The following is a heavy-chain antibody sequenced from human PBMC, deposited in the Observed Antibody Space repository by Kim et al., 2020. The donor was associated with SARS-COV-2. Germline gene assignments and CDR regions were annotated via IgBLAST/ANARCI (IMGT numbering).Heavy chain of an antibody. CDR3: ARSARRYGSGSYYKNVDY. J-gene: IGHJ4*02. Sequence: GGSLRLSCAASGFTFSSYWMSWVRQAPGKGLEWVANIKQDGSEKYYVDSVKGRFTISRDNAKNSLYLQMNSLRAEDTAVYYCARSARRYGSGSYYKNVDYWGQGTLVTVSS. D-gene: IGHD3-10*01. V-gene: IGHV3-7*03. CDR2: IKQDGSEK. CDR1: GFTFSSYW.